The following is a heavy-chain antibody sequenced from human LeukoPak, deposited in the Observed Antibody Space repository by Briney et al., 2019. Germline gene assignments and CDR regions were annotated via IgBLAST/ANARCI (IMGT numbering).Heavy chain of an antibody. J-gene: IGHJ4*02. Sequence: SETLSLTCTVSGGSISSYYWSWIRQPPGKGLEWIGYIYACGSTNYNPSLKSRVSISVDTSKNQFSLKLNSVTAADTAVYYCARSGGYSSPFAFWGQGSLVTVSS. CDR3: ARSGGYSSPFAF. CDR1: GGSISSYY. V-gene: IGHV4-4*09. CDR2: IYACGST. D-gene: IGHD3-10*01.